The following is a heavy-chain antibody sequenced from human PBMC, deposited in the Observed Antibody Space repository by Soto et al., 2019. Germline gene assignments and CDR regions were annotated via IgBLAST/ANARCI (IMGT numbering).Heavy chain of an antibody. CDR3: ASDLVGASDSYGLDV. D-gene: IGHD1-26*01. CDR2: IWHDGNNK. V-gene: IGHV3-33*01. J-gene: IGHJ6*02. CDR1: GFTFSNYG. Sequence: GSLRLSCAASGFTFSNYGMHWVRQAPGKGLEWVAIIWHDGNNKYYADSVRGRFIISRDNSKNRLYLQMNSLRAEDTAVYYCASDLVGASDSYGLDVWGQGTPVTVSS.